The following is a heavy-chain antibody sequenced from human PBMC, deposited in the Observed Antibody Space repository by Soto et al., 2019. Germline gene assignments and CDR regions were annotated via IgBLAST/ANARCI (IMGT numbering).Heavy chain of an antibody. CDR3: AAEGGSYWGGDAFDI. CDR1: GYTFTSNY. V-gene: IGHV1-58*02. D-gene: IGHD1-26*01. J-gene: IGHJ3*02. Sequence: ASVKVSCKESGYTFTSNYMQWVRQARRQRLEWIGWIVVGSGNTNYAQKFQERVTITRDMSTSTAYMELSSLRSEDTAVYYCAAEGGSYWGGDAFDIWGQGTVVTVSS. CDR2: IVVGSGNT.